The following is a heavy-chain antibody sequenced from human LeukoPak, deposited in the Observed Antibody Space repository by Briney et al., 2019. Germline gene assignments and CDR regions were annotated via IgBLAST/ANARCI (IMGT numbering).Heavy chain of an antibody. V-gene: IGHV1-2*06. CDR3: ARVAEYQLLGGSY. D-gene: IGHD2-2*01. Sequence: ASVKVSCKASGYTFTCYYMHWVRQAPGQGLEWMGRINPNSGGTNYAQKFQGRVTMTRDTSISTAYMELSRLRSDDTAVYYCARVAEYQLLGGSYWGQGTLVTVSS. J-gene: IGHJ4*02. CDR2: INPNSGGT. CDR1: GYTFTCYY.